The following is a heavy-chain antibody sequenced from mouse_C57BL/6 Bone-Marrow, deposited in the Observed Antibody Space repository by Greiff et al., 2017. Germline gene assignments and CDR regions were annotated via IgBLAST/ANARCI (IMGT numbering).Heavy chain of an antibody. CDR1: GYTFTSYW. V-gene: IGHV1-61*01. CDR2: IYPSDSET. D-gene: IGHD1-1*01. CDR3: ARLEITTVVAAY. J-gene: IGHJ2*01. Sequence: QVQLQQPGAELVRPGSSVKLSCKASGYTFTSYWMDWVKQRPGQGLEWIGNIYPSDSETHYNQKFKDKATLTVDKSSSTAYMQLSSLTSEDSAVYYCARLEITTVVAAYWGQGTTLTVSS.